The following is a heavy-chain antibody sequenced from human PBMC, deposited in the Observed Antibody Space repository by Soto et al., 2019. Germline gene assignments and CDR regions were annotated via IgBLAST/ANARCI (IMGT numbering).Heavy chain of an antibody. CDR3: ARTYCSGGSCYRGAFDY. D-gene: IGHD2-15*01. J-gene: IGHJ4*02. CDR1: GGSISSSSYY. Sequence: SETLSLTCTVSGGSISSSSYYWGWIRQPPGKGLEWIGSIYFSGSTYYNPSLKSRVTISVDTSKNQFSLKLSSVTAEDTAVYYCARTYCSGGSCYRGAFDYWGQGTLVTVSS. V-gene: IGHV4-39*01. CDR2: IYFSGST.